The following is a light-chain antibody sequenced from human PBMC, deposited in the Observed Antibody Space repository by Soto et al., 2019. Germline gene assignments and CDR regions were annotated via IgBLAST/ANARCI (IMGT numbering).Light chain of an antibody. CDR2: GAS. CDR3: QQYGSSPRT. CDR1: QSVSSSY. V-gene: IGKV3-20*01. Sequence: EIVLTQSPCTLSLSPGERATLSCRASQSVSSSYLAWYQQKPGQAPRLLIYGASSRANGIPDRFSGSGSGTDFTLTISRLEPEDFAVYYCQQYGSSPRTFGQGAKV. J-gene: IGKJ1*01.